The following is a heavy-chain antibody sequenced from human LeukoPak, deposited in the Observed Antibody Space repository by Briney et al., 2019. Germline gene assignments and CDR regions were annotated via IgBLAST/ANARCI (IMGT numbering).Heavy chain of an antibody. V-gene: IGHV1-2*02. J-gene: IGHJ3*02. Sequence: ASVKVSCKASGYTFTGYYMHWVRQAPGQGLEWMGWINPNSGGTNYAQKFQGRVTMTRDTSISTAYMELSSLRSEDTAVYYCAVWPATADDAFDIWGQGTMVTVSS. CDR1: GYTFTGYY. CDR2: INPNSGGT. D-gene: IGHD2-15*01. CDR3: AVWPATADDAFDI.